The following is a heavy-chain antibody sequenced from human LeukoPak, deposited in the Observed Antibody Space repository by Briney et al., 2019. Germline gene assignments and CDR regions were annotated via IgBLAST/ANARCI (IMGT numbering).Heavy chain of an antibody. D-gene: IGHD3-10*01. CDR2: ISSSSSYI. CDR1: GFTFSSYS. J-gene: IGHJ1*01. Sequence: GGSLRLSCAASGFTFSSYSMNWVRQAPGKGLEWVSSISSSSSYIYYADSVKGRFTISRDNAKNSLYLQMNSLRAEDTAVYYCVSPKFGELLRSGVADAEYFQHWGQGTLVTVSS. CDR3: VSPKFGELLRSGVADAEYFQH. V-gene: IGHV3-21*01.